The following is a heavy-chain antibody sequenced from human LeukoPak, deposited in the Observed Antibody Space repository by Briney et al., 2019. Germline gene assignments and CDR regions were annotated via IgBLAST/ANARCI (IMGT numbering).Heavy chain of an antibody. V-gene: IGHV1-2*02. D-gene: IGHD6-6*01. CDR1: GYTFTSYY. CDR2: INPNSGGT. J-gene: IGHJ5*02. CDR3: ARSSSPHGNWFDP. Sequence: ASVKVSCKASGYTFTSYYMHWVRQAPGQGLEWMGWINPNSGGTNYAQKFQGRVTMTRDTSISTAYMELSRLRSDDTAVYYCARSSSPHGNWFDPWGQGTLVTVSS.